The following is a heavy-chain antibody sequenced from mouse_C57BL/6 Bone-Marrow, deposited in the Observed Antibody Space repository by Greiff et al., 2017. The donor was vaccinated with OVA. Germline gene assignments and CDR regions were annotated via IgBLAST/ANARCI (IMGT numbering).Heavy chain of an antibody. CDR1: GYTFPSYW. V-gene: IGHV1-69*01. CDR3: ARHYYWYFDV. Sequence: QVQLQQPGAELVMPGASVKLSCKASGYTFPSYWMHWVKQRPGQGLEWIGEIDPSDSYTNYNQKFKGKSTLTVDKSSSTAYMQLSSLTSEDSAVYYCARHYYWYFDVWGTGTTVTVSS. D-gene: IGHD1-2*01. CDR2: IDPSDSYT. J-gene: IGHJ1*03.